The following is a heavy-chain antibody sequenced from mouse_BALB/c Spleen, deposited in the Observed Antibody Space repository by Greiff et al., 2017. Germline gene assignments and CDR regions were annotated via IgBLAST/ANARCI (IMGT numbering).Heavy chain of an antibody. CDR1: GYTFTSYW. J-gene: IGHJ1*01. D-gene: IGHD1-1*01. Sequence: QVQLQQPGAELVKPGASVKLSCKASGYTFTSYWMHWVKQRPGQGLEWIGEIDPSDSYTNYNQKFKGKATVTVDKSSSTAYMQLSSLTSEDSAVYYCARGDCGSSYWYFDVWGAGTTVTVSS. V-gene: IGHV1-69*02. CDR3: ARGDCGSSYWYFDV. CDR2: IDPSDSYT.